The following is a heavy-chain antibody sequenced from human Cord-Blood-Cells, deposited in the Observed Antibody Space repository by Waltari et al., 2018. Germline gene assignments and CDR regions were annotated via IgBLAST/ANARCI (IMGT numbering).Heavy chain of an antibody. CDR2: IIPIFGTA. D-gene: IGHD2-2*01. J-gene: IGHJ6*02. CDR1: GGTFSSYA. Sequence: QVQLVQSGAEVKKPGSSVKVSCKASGGTFSSYAISWVRQAPGQGLEWMGGIIPIFGTANYAQKFQGRVTLTADESTSAAYMELSSLRSEDTAVYYCARDRLKPHCSSTSCYYYYYGMDVWGQGTTVTVSS. V-gene: IGHV1-69*12. CDR3: ARDRLKPHCSSTSCYYYYYGMDV.